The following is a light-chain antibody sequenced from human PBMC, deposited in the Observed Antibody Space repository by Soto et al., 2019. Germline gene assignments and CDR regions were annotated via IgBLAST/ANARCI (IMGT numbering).Light chain of an antibody. CDR2: DVS. CDR3: SSYTSSSTPLV. CDR1: SSDIGDHNY. V-gene: IGLV2-14*03. J-gene: IGLJ1*01. Sequence: QSVLTQPASVSGSPGQSINISCTGTSSDIGDHNYVSWYQQHPGKAPKLMIYDVSNRPSGVSSRFSGSKSGTTASLTLSGLQAEDEADYYCSSYTSSSTPLVFGTGTKVNVL.